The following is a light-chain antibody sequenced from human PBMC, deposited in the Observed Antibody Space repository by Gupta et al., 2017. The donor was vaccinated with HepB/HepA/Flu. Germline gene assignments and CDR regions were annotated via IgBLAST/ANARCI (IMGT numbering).Light chain of an antibody. J-gene: IGLJ1*01. CDR3: AAWDDSLDGREV. Sequence: QSVLTQPPSASGTPGQRVTISCSGSSSNIGSNTVNWYQQLPGTAPNLLIYSNNQRPSGVPDRVSGSKSGTSASLAISGLQSEDEADYYCAAWDDSLDGREVFGTGTKVTVL. V-gene: IGLV1-44*01. CDR2: SNN. CDR1: SSNIGSNT.